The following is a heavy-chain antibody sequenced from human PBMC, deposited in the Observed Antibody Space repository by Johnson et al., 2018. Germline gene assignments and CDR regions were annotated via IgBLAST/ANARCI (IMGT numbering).Heavy chain of an antibody. Sequence: QVQLVQSGAEVKKPGASVKVSCKASGYTFTSYYMHWVRQAPGQGLEWMGIINPSGGNTNYAQKLQGRFTMTTDTYTGTAYMELRSLRSDDTAVYYCARERGLVAGRAFDIWGQGTMVTVSS. CDR1: GYTFTSYY. J-gene: IGHJ3*02. CDR3: ARERGLVAGRAFDI. V-gene: IGHV1-46*01. CDR2: INPSGGNT. D-gene: IGHD6-13*01.